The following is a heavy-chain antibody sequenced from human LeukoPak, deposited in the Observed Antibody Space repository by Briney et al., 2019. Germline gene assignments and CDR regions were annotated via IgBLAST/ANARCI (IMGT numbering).Heavy chain of an antibody. D-gene: IGHD3-22*01. CDR2: ISAYNGNT. Sequence: ASVKVSCKASGYTFTSYGISWVRQAPGQGLEWMGWISAYNGNTNYAQKLQGRVTMTTDTSTSTAYMELSSLRSEDTAVYYCARGRYVYDSSGYHSFDYWGQGTLVTVSS. CDR3: ARGRYVYDSSGYHSFDY. CDR1: GYTFTSYG. J-gene: IGHJ4*02. V-gene: IGHV1-18*01.